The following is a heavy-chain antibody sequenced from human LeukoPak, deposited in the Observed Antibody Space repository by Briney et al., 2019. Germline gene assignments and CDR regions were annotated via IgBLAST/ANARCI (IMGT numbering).Heavy chain of an antibody. J-gene: IGHJ6*03. CDR3: AREPDGSGYYYYYYYYMDV. V-gene: IGHV3-30*04. D-gene: IGHD3-3*01. CDR2: ISYDGSNK. CDR1: GFTFSSYA. Sequence: GGSLRLSCAASGFTFSSYAMHWVSQAPGKGLEWVAVISYDGSNKYYADSVKGRFTISRDNSKNTLYLQMNSLRAEDTAVYYCAREPDGSGYYYYYYYYMDVWGKGTTVTVSS.